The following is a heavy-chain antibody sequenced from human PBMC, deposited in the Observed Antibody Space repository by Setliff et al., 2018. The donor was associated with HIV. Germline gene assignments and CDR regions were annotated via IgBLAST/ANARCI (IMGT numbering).Heavy chain of an antibody. CDR2: INTNTGNP. CDR1: GYSLTSYS. Sequence: ASVKVSCKASGYSLTSYSINWVRQAPGQGLEWMGYINTNTGNPTYAQGFTGRFVFSVDTPVSTAYLQIFSLKTEDTVVYYCTRDHTPPPNYDFWSGQIDLRNIFYYMDVWGTGSPVTVSS. D-gene: IGHD3-3*01. V-gene: IGHV7-4-1*01. J-gene: IGHJ6*03. CDR3: TRDHTPPPNYDFWSGQIDLRNIFYYMDV.